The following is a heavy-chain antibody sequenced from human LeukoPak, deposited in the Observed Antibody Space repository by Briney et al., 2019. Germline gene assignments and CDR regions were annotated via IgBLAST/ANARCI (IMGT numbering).Heavy chain of an antibody. CDR3: ARGPLYEYYYYYGRDV. J-gene: IGHJ6*02. CDR2: ISSSGSTI. D-gene: IGHD5/OR15-5a*01. V-gene: IGHV3-48*03. Sequence: GGSLRLSCAASGFTFSSCEMNWVRQAPGKGLEWVSYISSSGSTIYYADTVQGRFTISRDNAKNSLYLQMNSLRAEDTAVYYRARGPLYEYYYYYGRDVWGQGNTVTVSS. CDR1: GFTFSSCE.